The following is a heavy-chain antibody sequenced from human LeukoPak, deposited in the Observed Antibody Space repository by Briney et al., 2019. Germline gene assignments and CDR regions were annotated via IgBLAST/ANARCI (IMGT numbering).Heavy chain of an antibody. CDR2: IYYSGST. CDR3: ASPTYYYDSSGYLGY. Sequence: SETLSLTCTVPGGSISSSSYYWGWIRQPPGKGLEWIGSIYYSGSTYYNPSLKSRVTISVDTSKNQFSLKLSSVTAADTAVYYCASPTYYYDSSGYLGYWGQGTLVTVSS. D-gene: IGHD3-22*01. J-gene: IGHJ4*02. V-gene: IGHV4-39*01. CDR1: GGSISSSSYY.